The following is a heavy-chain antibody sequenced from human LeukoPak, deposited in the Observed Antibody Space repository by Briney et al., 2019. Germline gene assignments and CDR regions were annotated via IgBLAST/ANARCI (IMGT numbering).Heavy chain of an antibody. CDR2: ISASNGDT. Sequence: ASVNVSCKASGYTFTNYGITWVRQAPGQGLEWMGWISASNGDTHYSEKFQDRITVTTDTSTSTAYMELRSLRSDDTAVYYCARDLSSSWYKYYYYGMDVWGQGTTVTVSS. CDR1: GYTFTNYG. V-gene: IGHV1-18*01. CDR3: ARDLSSSWYKYYYYGMDV. D-gene: IGHD6-13*01. J-gene: IGHJ6*02.